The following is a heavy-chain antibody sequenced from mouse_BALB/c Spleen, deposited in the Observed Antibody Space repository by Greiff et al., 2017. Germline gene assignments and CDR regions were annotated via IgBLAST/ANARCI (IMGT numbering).Heavy chain of an antibody. CDR3: VRTNWDGDY. CDR2: IRSKSNNYAT. V-gene: IGHV10-1*02. Sequence: EVKLMESGGGLVQPKGSLKLSCAASGFTFNTYAMNWVRQAPGKGLEWVARIRSKSNNYATYYADSVKDRFTISRDDSQSMLYLQMNNLKTEDTAMYYCVRTNWDGDYWGQGTTLTVSS. J-gene: IGHJ2*01. D-gene: IGHD4-1*01. CDR1: GFTFNTYA.